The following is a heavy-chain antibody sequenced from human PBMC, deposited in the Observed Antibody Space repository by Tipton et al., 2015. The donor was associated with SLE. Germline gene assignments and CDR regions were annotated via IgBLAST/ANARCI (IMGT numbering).Heavy chain of an antibody. CDR3: ARGASLPATAGTVWFDP. CDR1: GDSISSGVYY. J-gene: IGHJ5*02. Sequence: TLSLTCTVSGDSISSGVYYWSWIRQRPGKGLEWFGYIHHSGSTYYSPSLKSRVTISVDTSKNQFSLKLSSVTAADTAVYYCARGASLPATAGTVWFDPWGQGALVAVSS. V-gene: IGHV4-31*03. CDR2: IHHSGST. D-gene: IGHD1-1*01.